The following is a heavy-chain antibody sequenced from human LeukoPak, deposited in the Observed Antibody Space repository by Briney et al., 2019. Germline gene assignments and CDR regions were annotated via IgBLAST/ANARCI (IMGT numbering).Heavy chain of an antibody. CDR2: ISYDGSNK. Sequence: GGSLRLSCAASGFTFSSYGMHWVCQAPGKGLEGVAVISYDGSNKYYADSVKGRFTISRDNSKNTLYLQMNSLRAEDTAVYYCAIPVWELLGGIDYWGQGTLVTVSS. CDR3: AIPVWELLGGIDY. CDR1: GFTFSSYG. V-gene: IGHV3-30*03. J-gene: IGHJ4*02. D-gene: IGHD1-26*01.